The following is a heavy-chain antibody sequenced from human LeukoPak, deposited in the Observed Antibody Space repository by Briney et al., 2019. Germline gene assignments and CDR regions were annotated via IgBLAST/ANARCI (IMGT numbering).Heavy chain of an antibody. Sequence: GGSLRLSCAASGFTFSYYAMNWVRQAPGKGLEYVSTITTGGATHYADSVKDRFTISRDNSRNTLSLQMSSLRAEDTAVYYCAKDRYYYYSSGYYYVDAFDIWGQGTMVTVSS. D-gene: IGHD3-22*01. CDR2: ITTGGAT. CDR3: AKDRYYYYSSGYYYVDAFDI. J-gene: IGHJ3*02. V-gene: IGHV3-64D*06. CDR1: GFTFSYYA.